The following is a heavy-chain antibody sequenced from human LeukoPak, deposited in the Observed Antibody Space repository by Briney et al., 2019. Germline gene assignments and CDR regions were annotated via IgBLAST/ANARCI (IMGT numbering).Heavy chain of an antibody. J-gene: IGHJ4*02. CDR1: GYTFTSYG. CDR2: ISVYNGNT. D-gene: IGHD2-21*02. Sequence: ASVKVSCKASGYTFTSYGISWVRQAPGQGLEWMGWISVYNGNTNYAQKFQGRVTMTTDTSTSTAYMELSSLRSEDTAVYYCARGERDYYFDYWGQGTLVTVSS. CDR3: ARGERDYYFDY. V-gene: IGHV1-18*01.